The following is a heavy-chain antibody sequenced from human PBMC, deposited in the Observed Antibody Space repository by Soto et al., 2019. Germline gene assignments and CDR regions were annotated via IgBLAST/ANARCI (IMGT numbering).Heavy chain of an antibody. J-gene: IGHJ2*01. Sequence: QEQLVESGGGVVQPGKSLRLSCTASRFAFSSYAMHWVRQAPGKGLEWVAVISYDGGYENYADSVKGRFTVSRDNSKTSLWLQMNSLRAEDTALYYCAKGTTVTPWRYLDLWGQGTLVTVSS. V-gene: IGHV3-30*18. CDR2: ISYDGGYE. D-gene: IGHD4-17*01. CDR1: RFAFSSYA. CDR3: AKGTTVTPWRYLDL.